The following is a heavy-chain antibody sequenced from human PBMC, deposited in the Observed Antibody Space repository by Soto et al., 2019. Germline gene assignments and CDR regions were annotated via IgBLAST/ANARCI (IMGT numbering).Heavy chain of an antibody. CDR2: INHSGST. V-gene: IGHV4-34*01. J-gene: IGHJ4*02. CDR3: VRVGITIFGVADY. D-gene: IGHD3-3*01. CDR1: GGSFSGYY. Sequence: SETLSLTCAVYGGSFSGYYWSWIRQPPGKGLEWIGEINHSGSTNYNPSLKSRVTISVDTSKNQFSLKLSSVTAADTAVYYCVRVGITIFGVADYWGQGTLVTVSS.